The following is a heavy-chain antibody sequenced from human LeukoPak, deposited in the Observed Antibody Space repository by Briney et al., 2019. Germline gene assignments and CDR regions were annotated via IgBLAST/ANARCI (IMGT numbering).Heavy chain of an antibody. CDR2: IYYSGST. Sequence: TLSLTCTVSGGSISSGGYYWSWIRQHPGKGLEWIGYIYYSGSTYYNPSLKGRVTISVDTSKNQFSLKLSSVTAADTAVYYCARGGLYSGYEYYFDYWGQGTLVTVSS. J-gene: IGHJ4*02. V-gene: IGHV4-31*03. D-gene: IGHD5-12*01. CDR3: ARGGLYSGYEYYFDY. CDR1: GGSISSGGYY.